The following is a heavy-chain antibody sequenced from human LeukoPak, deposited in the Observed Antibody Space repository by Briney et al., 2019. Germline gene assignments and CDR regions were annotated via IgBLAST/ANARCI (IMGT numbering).Heavy chain of an antibody. V-gene: IGHV3-30-3*01. J-gene: IGHJ4*02. CDR3: ARADGDSREEYYFDY. CDR2: MSYDRSNK. Sequence: GRSLRLSCAASGFTFSSYAMHWVRQAPRKGMEREAIMSYDRSNKYYADSVKGRFTISRDNSKNTLYLQMDSLRAEDTAVYCCARADGDSREEYYFDYWGQGTLVTVSS. CDR1: GFTFSSYA. D-gene: IGHD4-17*01.